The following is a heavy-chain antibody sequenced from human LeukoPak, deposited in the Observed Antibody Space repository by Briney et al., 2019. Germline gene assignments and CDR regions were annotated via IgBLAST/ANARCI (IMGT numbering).Heavy chain of an antibody. J-gene: IGHJ6*03. CDR2: INTDSSSI. CDR3: AREKYYYYYMDV. V-gene: IGHV3-48*04. CDR1: GFTFSIYE. Sequence: GGSLRLSCAASGFTFSIYEMNWVRQAPGKGLEWISHINTDSSSIHYADSMKGRFTISRDNAKNSLYLQMNSLRAEDTAVYYCAREKYYYYYMDVWGKGTTVTISS.